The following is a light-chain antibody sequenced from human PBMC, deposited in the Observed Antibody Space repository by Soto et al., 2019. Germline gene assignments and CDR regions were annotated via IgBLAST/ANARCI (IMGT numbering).Light chain of an antibody. V-gene: IGLV1-40*01. CDR1: SFNFGAGYD. Sequence: QSVLTQPPSVSGAPGQRVTISCTWSSFNFGAGYDVHWYQQLPGTAPKLLIYGNSHRPSGVPGRFSGSKSDTSASLAITGLQAEDEADYYCQYYDTSLGGVVFGGGTKLTVL. CDR3: QYYDTSLGGVV. J-gene: IGLJ3*02. CDR2: GNS.